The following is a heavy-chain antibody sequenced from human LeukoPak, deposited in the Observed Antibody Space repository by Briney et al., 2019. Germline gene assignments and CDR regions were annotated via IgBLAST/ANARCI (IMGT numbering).Heavy chain of an antibody. CDR3: ATPHFWSDPWGFDY. CDR2: ISSSSSTI. CDR1: GFTFSSYS. V-gene: IGHV3-48*01. J-gene: IGHJ4*02. Sequence: GGSLRLSCAASGFTFSSYSMNSVRQAPGKGLEWVSYISSSSSTIYYADSVKGRFTISRDNAKNSLYLQMNSLRAEDTAVYYCATPHFWSDPWGFDYWGQGTLVTVSS. D-gene: IGHD3-3*02.